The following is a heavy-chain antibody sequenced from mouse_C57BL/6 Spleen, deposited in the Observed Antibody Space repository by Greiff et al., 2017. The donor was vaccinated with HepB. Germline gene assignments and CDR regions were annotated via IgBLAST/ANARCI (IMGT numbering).Heavy chain of an antibody. CDR1: GFNIKDDY. V-gene: IGHV14-4*01. D-gene: IGHD2-4*01. CDR2: IDPENGDT. Sequence: VQLQQSGAELVRPGASVKLSCTASGFNIKDDYMHWVKQRPEQGLEWIGWIDPENGDTEYASKFQGKATITADTSSNTAYLQLSSLTSEDTAVYYCLSTMITTGFAYGGQGTLVTVSA. J-gene: IGHJ3*01. CDR3: LSTMITTGFAY.